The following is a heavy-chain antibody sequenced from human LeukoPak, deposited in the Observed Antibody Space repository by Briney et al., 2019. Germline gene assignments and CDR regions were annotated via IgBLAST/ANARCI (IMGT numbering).Heavy chain of an antibody. CDR2: VSPSGDIT. Sequence: PGGSLRLSCAASGFIFSSHGMNWVRQAPGKGLEWVSGVSPSGDITYYADSVKGRFTISRDNSKNSLYLQMNSLRAEDTAVYYCARDRGSPSIVGAIYYYYYMDVWGKGTTVTISS. D-gene: IGHD1-26*01. CDR1: GFIFSSHG. V-gene: IGHV3-23*01. CDR3: ARDRGSPSIVGAIYYYYYMDV. J-gene: IGHJ6*03.